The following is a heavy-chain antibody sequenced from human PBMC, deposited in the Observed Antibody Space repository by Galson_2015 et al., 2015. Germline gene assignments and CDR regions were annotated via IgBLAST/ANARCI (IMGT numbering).Heavy chain of an antibody. CDR2: IDWDDDK. V-gene: IGHV2-70*01. CDR1: GFSLSTSGMC. Sequence: PALVKPTQTLTLTCTFSGFSLSTSGMCVSWIRQPPGKALEWLALIDWDDDKYYSTSLKTRLTISKDTSKNQVVLTMTNMDPVDTATYYCARIQRSGFLEPLLDYWGQGTLVTVSS. J-gene: IGHJ4*02. D-gene: IGHD3-3*01. CDR3: ARIQRSGFLEPLLDY.